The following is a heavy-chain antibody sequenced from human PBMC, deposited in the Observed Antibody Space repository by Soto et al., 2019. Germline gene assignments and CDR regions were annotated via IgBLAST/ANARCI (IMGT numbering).Heavy chain of an antibody. CDR3: ARHYCSGGSCYPGYYYGMDV. CDR1: GGTFSSYA. J-gene: IGHJ6*02. CDR2: IIPIFGTA. Sequence: QVQLVQSGAEVKKPGSSVKVSCKASGGTFSSYAISWVRQAPGQGLEWMGGIIPIFGTANYAQKFQGRVTITADKSTSTAYMELSSLRSEYTAVYYCARHYCSGGSCYPGYYYGMDVWGQGTTVTVSS. V-gene: IGHV1-69*06. D-gene: IGHD2-15*01.